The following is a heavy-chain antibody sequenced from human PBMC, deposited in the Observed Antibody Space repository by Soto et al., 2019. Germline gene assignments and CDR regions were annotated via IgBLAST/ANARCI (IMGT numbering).Heavy chain of an antibody. D-gene: IGHD6-13*01. J-gene: IGHJ6*02. V-gene: IGHV1-69*01. CDR1: GGTFSSYA. CDR2: IIPIFGTA. Sequence: QVQLVQSGAEVKKPGSSVKVSCKASGGTFSSYAISWVRQAPGQGLEWMGGIIPIFGTANYAQKFQGRVTITADESTSTAYMELSSLRSEDTAVYYCARVIPPIAAAGTGVYYYYGMDVWGQGTTVTVSS. CDR3: ARVIPPIAAAGTGVYYYYGMDV.